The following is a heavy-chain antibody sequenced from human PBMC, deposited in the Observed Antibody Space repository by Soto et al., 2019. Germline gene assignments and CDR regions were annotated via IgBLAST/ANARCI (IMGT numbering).Heavy chain of an antibody. J-gene: IGHJ5*02. CDR1: GFTFSSYA. V-gene: IGHV3-23*01. Sequence: VQLLESGGGLVQPGGSLRLSCAASGFTFSSYAMSWVRQAPGKGLEWVSAISGSGGSTYYADSVKGRFTISRDNSKNTLYLQMNSLRAEDTAVYYCAKVTDYDFWSGYPTPRWFDPWGQGTLVTVSS. CDR2: ISGSGGST. D-gene: IGHD3-3*01. CDR3: AKVTDYDFWSGYPTPRWFDP.